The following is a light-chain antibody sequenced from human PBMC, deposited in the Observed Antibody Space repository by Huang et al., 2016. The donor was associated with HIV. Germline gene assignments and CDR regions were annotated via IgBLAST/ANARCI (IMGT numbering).Light chain of an antibody. J-gene: IGKJ5*01. Sequence: DIQMTQSPSSLSASVGDRVTITCRASQRIDSYLNWYQQKPGNAPKLLIYAASSLQTGVPSRFSGGGSGTEFTLTISSLQLEDRATYYCQHSFNILSIPFGQGTRLDIK. CDR2: AAS. V-gene: IGKV1-39*01. CDR1: QRIDSY. CDR3: QHSFNILSIP.